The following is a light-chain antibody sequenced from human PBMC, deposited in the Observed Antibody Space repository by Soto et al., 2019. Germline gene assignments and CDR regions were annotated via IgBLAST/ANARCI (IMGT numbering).Light chain of an antibody. CDR2: AAS. V-gene: IGKV1-17*01. CDR3: LQHSDYPFT. CDR1: QSISSY. J-gene: IGKJ5*01. Sequence: DIQMTQSPSSLSASIGDTVTITCRASQSISSYLNWYQLKPGKAPKFLIYAASSLQSGVPSRFSGSGSETEFTLTISSLQPEDFATYYCLQHSDYPFTFGQGTRLEIK.